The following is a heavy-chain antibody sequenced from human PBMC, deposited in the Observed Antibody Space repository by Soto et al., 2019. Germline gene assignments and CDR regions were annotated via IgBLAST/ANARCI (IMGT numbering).Heavy chain of an antibody. CDR3: AKPGYCSTTSCFGGFDS. V-gene: IGHV3-23*01. Sequence: SLRLSCAASGFTFSSYAMSWVRQAPGKGLEWVSAISGSGGSTYYADSVKGRFTISRDNSKNTLYVQMNSLRAEDTAVYYCAKPGYCSTTSCFGGFDSWGQGTLVTVSS. J-gene: IGHJ4*02. D-gene: IGHD2-2*01. CDR2: ISGSGGST. CDR1: GFTFSSYA.